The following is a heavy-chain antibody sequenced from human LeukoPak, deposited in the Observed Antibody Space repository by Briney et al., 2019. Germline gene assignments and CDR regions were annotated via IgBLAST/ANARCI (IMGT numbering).Heavy chain of an antibody. CDR3: ARDWAHYYMDV. D-gene: IGHD3-16*01. V-gene: IGHV3-33*01. CDR1: GFTFSSYG. Sequence: GGSLRLSCAASGFTFSSYGMHWVRQAPGKGLEWVAVIWYDGSNKYYADSVKGRFTISRDNSKNTLYLQMNSLRAEDTAVYYCARDWAHYYMDVWGKGTTVTVSS. CDR2: IWYDGSNK. J-gene: IGHJ6*03.